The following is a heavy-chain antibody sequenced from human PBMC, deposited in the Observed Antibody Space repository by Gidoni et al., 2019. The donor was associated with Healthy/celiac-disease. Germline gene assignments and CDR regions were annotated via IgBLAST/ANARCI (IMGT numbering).Heavy chain of an antibody. V-gene: IGHV4-39*01. Sequence: QLQLQESGPGLVKPSETLSLTCTVSGGSISSSSYYWGWIRQPPGKGLEWIGSIYYSGSTYYNPSLKSQVTISVDTSKNQFSLKLSSVTAADTAVYYCANAQQLVRYSGGDAFDIWGQGTMVTVSS. J-gene: IGHJ3*02. CDR2: IYYSGST. CDR3: ANAQQLVRYSGGDAFDI. D-gene: IGHD6-13*01. CDR1: GGSISSSSYY.